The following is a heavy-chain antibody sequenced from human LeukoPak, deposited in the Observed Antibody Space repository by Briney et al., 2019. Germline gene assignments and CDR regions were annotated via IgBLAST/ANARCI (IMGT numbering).Heavy chain of an antibody. V-gene: IGHV3-23*01. Sequence: GGSLRLSCATSGFTFSSYAMSWVRQAPGKGLEWVSAISGSGGSTYYADSVKGRFTISRDNSKNTLYLQMNSLRAEDTAVYYCAKDVRGYYYYMDVWGKGTTVTVSS. CDR1: GFTFSSYA. CDR3: AKDVRGYYYYMDV. CDR2: ISGSGGST. D-gene: IGHD3-10*01. J-gene: IGHJ6*03.